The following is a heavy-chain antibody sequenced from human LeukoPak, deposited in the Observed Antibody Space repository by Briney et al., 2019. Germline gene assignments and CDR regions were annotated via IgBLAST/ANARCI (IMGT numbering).Heavy chain of an antibody. CDR2: ISSNSRTM. Sequence: GGSLRLSCAASGFTFSTYSMNWVRQAPGKGLEWLSSISSNSRTMYYADSVKGRFTISRDNAKNSLYLQMNSLRAEDTAVYYCARDLGYYDILTGYQPWFDPWGQGTLVTVSS. V-gene: IGHV3-48*01. CDR1: GFTFSTYS. J-gene: IGHJ5*02. CDR3: ARDLGYYDILTGYQPWFDP. D-gene: IGHD3-9*01.